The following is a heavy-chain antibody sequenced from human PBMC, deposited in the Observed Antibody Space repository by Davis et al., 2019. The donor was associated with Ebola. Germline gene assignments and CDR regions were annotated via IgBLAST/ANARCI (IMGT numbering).Heavy chain of an antibody. D-gene: IGHD4-23*01. Sequence: PSETLSLTCAVYGGSFSGYYWSWIRQPPGKGLEWIGEINHSGSTNYNPSLKSRVTISVDTSKNQFSLKLSSVTAADTAVYYCARATDYGGNSFGYYFDYWGQGTLVTVSS. CDR2: INHSGST. V-gene: IGHV4-34*01. CDR3: ARATDYGGNSFGYYFDY. J-gene: IGHJ4*02. CDR1: GGSFSGYY.